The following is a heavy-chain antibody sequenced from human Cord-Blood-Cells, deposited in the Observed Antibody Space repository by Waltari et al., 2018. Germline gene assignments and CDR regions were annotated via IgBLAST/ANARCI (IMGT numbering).Heavy chain of an antibody. D-gene: IGHD2-2*01. CDR2: NNPNSGIT. CDR1: GYTFTGYH. Sequence: QVQLVQSGAEEKKPGASVKVSCKASGYTFTGYHMHWVRQAPGQGLEWMGWNNPNSGITNNAQRSQGRVTMTRDTSIRTAYMELSRLRSYDSAVYYCARGDIVVVPAAIDYWGQGTLVTVS. V-gene: IGHV1-2*02. J-gene: IGHJ4*02. CDR3: ARGDIVVVPAAIDY.